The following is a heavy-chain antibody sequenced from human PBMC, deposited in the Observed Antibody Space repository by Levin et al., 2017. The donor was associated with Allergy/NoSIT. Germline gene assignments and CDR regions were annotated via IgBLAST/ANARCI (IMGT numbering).Heavy chain of an antibody. Sequence: LSQTLSLTCTVSGGSISSSSYYWGWIRQPPGKGLEWIGSIYYSGSTYYNPSLKSRVTISVDTSKNQFSLKLSAVTAADTAVYYCARDYYGSGSYYWGQGTLVTVSS. CDR3: ARDYYGSGSYY. CDR1: GGSISSSSYY. J-gene: IGHJ4*02. CDR2: IYYSGST. D-gene: IGHD3-10*01. V-gene: IGHV4-39*07.